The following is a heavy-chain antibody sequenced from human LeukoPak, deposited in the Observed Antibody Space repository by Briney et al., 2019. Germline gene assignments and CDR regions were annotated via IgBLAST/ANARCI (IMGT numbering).Heavy chain of an antibody. Sequence: SETLSLTCAVYGGSFSGYYWSWIRQPPGKGLEWIGEINHSGSTNYNPSLKSRVTISVDTSKNQFSLKLSSVTAADTAVYYCARLPRITMVRGVMWYFDYWGQGTLVTVSS. D-gene: IGHD3-10*01. CDR3: ARLPRITMVRGVMWYFDY. CDR1: GGSFSGYY. V-gene: IGHV4-34*01. J-gene: IGHJ4*02. CDR2: INHSGST.